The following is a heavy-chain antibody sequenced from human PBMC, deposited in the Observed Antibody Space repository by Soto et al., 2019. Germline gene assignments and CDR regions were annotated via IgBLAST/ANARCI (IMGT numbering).Heavy chain of an antibody. CDR3: ALSSGWYTPLDY. J-gene: IGHJ4*02. CDR2: INAGNGNT. Sequence: QVQLVQSGAEVKKPGASVKVSCKASGYTFTSYAMHWVRQAPGQRLEWMGWINAGNGNTKYSQKFQGRVTITRDTSASTAYMELSSLRSEDTAAYYCALSSGWYTPLDYWGQGTLVTVSS. CDR1: GYTFTSYA. D-gene: IGHD6-19*01. V-gene: IGHV1-3*01.